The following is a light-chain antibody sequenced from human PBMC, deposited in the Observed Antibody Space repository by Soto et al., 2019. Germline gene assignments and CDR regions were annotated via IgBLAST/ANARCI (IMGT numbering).Light chain of an antibody. CDR3: QQSYRAPLT. J-gene: IGKJ4*01. CDR1: QSISNY. V-gene: IGKV1-39*01. CDR2: VAS. Sequence: DIQMTQSPSSLSASVGDRVTITCRASQSISNYLNWYQQKPGKAPKFLIYVASNLQSGVPSRFSGSGSGTDFTLTISSLQPEDFATYYCQQSYRAPLTFGGGTKVEIK.